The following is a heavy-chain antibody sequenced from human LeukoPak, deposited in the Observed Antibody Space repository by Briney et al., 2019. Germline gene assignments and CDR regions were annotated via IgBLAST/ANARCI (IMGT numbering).Heavy chain of an antibody. D-gene: IGHD4-23*01. CDR3: ARGSGYGDNDY. Sequence: ASVKVSCKASGGTFSSYAISWVRQAPGQGLEWTGRIIPIFGTANYAQKFQGRVTITADKSTSTAYMELSSLRSEDTAVYYCARGSGYGDNDYWGQGTLVTVSS. CDR2: IIPIFGTA. V-gene: IGHV1-69*06. J-gene: IGHJ4*02. CDR1: GGTFSSYA.